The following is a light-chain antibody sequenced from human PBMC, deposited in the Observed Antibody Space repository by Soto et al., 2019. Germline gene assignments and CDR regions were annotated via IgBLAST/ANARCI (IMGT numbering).Light chain of an antibody. CDR1: SPNIGSKT. Sequence: QSVLTQPHSASGTPGQRVTISCSGSSPNIGSKTVKWYQQIPGTAPKLLIYSDNQRPSGVPDRFSGSKSGTSASLAISGLQAEDEADYYCSAWDDSLNGVVVGGGTQLTVL. CDR3: SAWDDSLNGVV. CDR2: SDN. V-gene: IGLV1-44*01. J-gene: IGLJ2*01.